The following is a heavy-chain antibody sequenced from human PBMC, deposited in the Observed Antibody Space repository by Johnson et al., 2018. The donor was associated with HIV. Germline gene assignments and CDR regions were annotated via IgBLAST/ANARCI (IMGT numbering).Heavy chain of an antibody. V-gene: IGHV3-11*04. CDR1: AFTFSDYY. D-gene: IGHD3-10*01. CDR2: ISRSCSTI. J-gene: IGHJ3*02. Sequence: QMQLVESGGGVVQPGRSLRLSCAASAFTFSDYYMSWIRQAPGKGLEWVSYISRSCSTIYYADSVTGRFTISRDNSKNTLYLQMNSLRVEDTAVYYCASSYSESDAFDIWGQGTMVTVSS. CDR3: ASSYSESDAFDI.